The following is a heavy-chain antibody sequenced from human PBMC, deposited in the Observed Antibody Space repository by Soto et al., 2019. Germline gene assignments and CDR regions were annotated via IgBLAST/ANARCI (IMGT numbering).Heavy chain of an antibody. D-gene: IGHD3-10*01. J-gene: IGHJ4*02. CDR3: ARGVYGSGSYYYYFDY. CDR2: INWNGGST. V-gene: IGHV3-20*01. Sequence: GGSLRLSCAASGFTFDDYGMSWVRQAPGKGLEWVSGINWNGGSTGYADSVKGRFTISRDNAKNSLYLQMNSLRAEDTALYHCARGVYGSGSYYYYFDYWGQGTLVTVSS. CDR1: GFTFDDYG.